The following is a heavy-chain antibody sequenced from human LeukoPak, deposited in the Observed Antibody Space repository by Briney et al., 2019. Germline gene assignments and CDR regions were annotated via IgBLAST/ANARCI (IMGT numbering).Heavy chain of an antibody. D-gene: IGHD6-13*01. J-gene: IGHJ4*02. CDR3: ARETKDGVFFDY. CDR2: ITPYNGNA. V-gene: IGHV1-18*01. Sequence: ASVKVSCKTSGYIFTKYAISWVRQAPGQGPEWMGWITPYNGNAQSAPKFEGRVTMTTDTSASTAYLELRGLKSDDTAVYYCARETKDGVFFDYWGQGTLVIVSS. CDR1: GYIFTKYA.